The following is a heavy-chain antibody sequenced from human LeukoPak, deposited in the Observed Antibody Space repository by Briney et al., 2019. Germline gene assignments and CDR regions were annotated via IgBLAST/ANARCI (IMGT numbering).Heavy chain of an antibody. Sequence: PGGSLRLSCAASGFTFSSYSMNWVRQAPGKGLEWVSSISSSSSYIYYADSVKGRFTISRDNAKNSLYLQMNGLRAEDTAVYYCARPGGSWYGSYFDYWGQGTLVTVSS. J-gene: IGHJ4*02. CDR1: GFTFSSYS. V-gene: IGHV3-21*01. CDR3: ARPGGSWYGSYFDY. D-gene: IGHD6-13*01. CDR2: ISSSSSYI.